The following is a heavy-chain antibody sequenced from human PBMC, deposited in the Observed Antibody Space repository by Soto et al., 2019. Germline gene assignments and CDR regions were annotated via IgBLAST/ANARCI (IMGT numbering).Heavy chain of an antibody. CDR1: GFTFSSYG. CDR3: AKFERRGIGWYAFDY. Sequence: QVQLVESGGGVVQSGRSLRLSCAASGFTFSSYGMHWVRQAPGKGLEWVAVISYDGSNKYYADSVKGRFTISRDNSKNTLYRQMNSLRTEDTAVYYCAKFERRGIGWYAFDYWGQGTLVTVSS. J-gene: IGHJ4*02. V-gene: IGHV3-30*18. CDR2: ISYDGSNK. D-gene: IGHD6-19*01.